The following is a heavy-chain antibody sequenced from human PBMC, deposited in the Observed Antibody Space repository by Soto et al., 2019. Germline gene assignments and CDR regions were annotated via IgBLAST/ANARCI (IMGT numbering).Heavy chain of an antibody. V-gene: IGHV4-39*01. J-gene: IGHJ6*03. CDR2: IYYSGST. Sequence: SETLSLTCTVSGGSISSSSYYWGWIRQPPGKGLEWIGSIYYSGSTYYNPSLKSRVTISVDTSKNQFSLKLSSVTAADTAVYYCARHRNKRAYYYMDVWGKGTTVTRLL. CDR3: ARHRNKRAYYYMDV. CDR1: GGSISSSSYY.